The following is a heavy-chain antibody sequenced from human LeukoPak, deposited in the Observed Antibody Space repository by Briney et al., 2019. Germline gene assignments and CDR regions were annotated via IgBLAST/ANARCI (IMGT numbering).Heavy chain of an antibody. V-gene: IGHV1-18*01. CDR3: ARDYCSSNSCHRHHFDY. J-gene: IGHJ4*02. D-gene: IGHD2-2*01. CDR1: GYTFISYG. CDR2: IKTYNGNI. Sequence: ASVKVSCKASGYTFISYGISWVRQAPGQGREWMGWIKTYNGNINYAQKLQGRVTMTTDTSTSTAYMELRSLRSDDTAVYYCARDYCSSNSCHRHHFDYWGQGTLVTVSS.